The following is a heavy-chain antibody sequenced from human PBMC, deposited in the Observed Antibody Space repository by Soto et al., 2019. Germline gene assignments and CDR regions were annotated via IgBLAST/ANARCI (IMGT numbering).Heavy chain of an antibody. CDR1: GFSFNTSG. Sequence: QVQLVESGGGVVQPGRALRLSCAASGFSFNTSGMHWVRQAPGKGLEWVAVIASDGSQEFYGDSVRGRFTISRDNSKNTLFLQMKSLTPEDTAVYYCATKVRVTNYLYYGMDVWGQGTTVTVS. D-gene: IGHD2-21*02. CDR3: ATKVRVTNYLYYGMDV. CDR2: IASDGSQE. V-gene: IGHV3-30*03. J-gene: IGHJ6*02.